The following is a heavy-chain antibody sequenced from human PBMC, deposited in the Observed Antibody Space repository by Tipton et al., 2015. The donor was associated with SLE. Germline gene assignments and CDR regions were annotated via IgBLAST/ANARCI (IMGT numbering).Heavy chain of an antibody. CDR2: ISSSSSYI. CDR3: ARAIGTMVQDAFDI. CDR1: GFTFSSYS. V-gene: IGHV3-21*03. J-gene: IGHJ3*02. Sequence: SLRLSCAASGFTFSSYSMNWVRQAPGKGLEWVSSISSSSSYIYYADSVKGRFTISRDNAKNSLYLQMNSLRAEDTAVYYCARAIGTMVQDAFDIWGQGTMVT. D-gene: IGHD3-10*01.